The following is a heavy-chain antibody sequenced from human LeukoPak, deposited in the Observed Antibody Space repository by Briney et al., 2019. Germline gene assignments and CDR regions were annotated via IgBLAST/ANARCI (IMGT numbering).Heavy chain of an antibody. J-gene: IGHJ6*02. D-gene: IGHD2-15*01. V-gene: IGHV4-59*12. CDR3: ARDWPRKVVAAPGDYYYGMDV. Sequence: SETLSLTCTASGGSISSYYWSWIRQPPGKGLEWIGYIYYSGSTNYNPSLKSRVTISVDTSKNQFSLKLSSVTAADTAVYYCARDWPRKVVAAPGDYYYGMDVWGQGTTVTVSS. CDR2: IYYSGST. CDR1: GGSISSYY.